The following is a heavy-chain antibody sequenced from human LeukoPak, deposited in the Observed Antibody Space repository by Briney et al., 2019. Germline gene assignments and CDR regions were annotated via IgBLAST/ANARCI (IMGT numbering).Heavy chain of an antibody. CDR1: GETFSGSY. Sequence: SETLSLTCAVYGETFSGSYWTWIRQTPGKGLEWIGEINHSGTTNYNPSLQSRVTISADTSKNQFSLKLSSVTAADAAVYYCARARGAVAIDYWGQGTLVTVSS. V-gene: IGHV4-34*01. D-gene: IGHD6-19*01. CDR2: INHSGTT. CDR3: ARARGAVAIDY. J-gene: IGHJ4*02.